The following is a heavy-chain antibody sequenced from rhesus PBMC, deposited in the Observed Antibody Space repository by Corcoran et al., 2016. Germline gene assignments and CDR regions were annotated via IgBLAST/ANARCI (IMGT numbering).Heavy chain of an antibody. D-gene: IGHD4-23*01. CDR3: ARDRYSNYGGFDY. J-gene: IGHJ4*01. V-gene: IGHV4-106*01. CDR2: IYGSGGGT. Sequence: QVQLQESGPGLVKPSETLSLTCAVSGGSISDDYYWSWIRQPQGKGLEWIGYIYGSGGGTNYSPSRKNRITMSIDTSKNQFSLKLSSVTAADAAVYYCARDRYSNYGGFDYWGQGVLVTVSS. CDR1: GGSISDDYY.